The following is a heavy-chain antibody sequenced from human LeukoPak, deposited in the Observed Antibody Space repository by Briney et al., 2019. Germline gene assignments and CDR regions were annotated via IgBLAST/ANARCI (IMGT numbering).Heavy chain of an antibody. Sequence: RASVKVSCKASGGTFSSYAISWVRQAPGQGLEWMGGIIPIFGTANYAQKFQGRVTITADESTSTAYMELSSLRSEDTAVYYCASAGAPGNDGLFDYWGQGTLVTVSS. V-gene: IGHV1-69*13. CDR1: GGTFSSYA. J-gene: IGHJ4*02. D-gene: IGHD1-1*01. CDR3: ASAGAPGNDGLFDY. CDR2: IIPIFGTA.